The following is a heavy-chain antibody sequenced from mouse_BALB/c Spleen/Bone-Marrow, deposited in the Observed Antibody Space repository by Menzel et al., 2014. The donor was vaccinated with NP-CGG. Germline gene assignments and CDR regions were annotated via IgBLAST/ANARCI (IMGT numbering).Heavy chain of an antibody. CDR2: ILPGSGST. Sequence: VKLVESGAELMKPGASVKISCKATGYTFSSYWIEWVKQRPGHGLEWIGEILPGSGSTNYNEKFKGKATFTADTSSNPPYMQLSILTAEVSAVYYWARGGGRGGYWYFDVWGAGTTVTVSS. J-gene: IGHJ1*01. V-gene: IGHV1-9*01. CDR1: GYTFSSYW. CDR3: ARGGGRGGYWYFDV. D-gene: IGHD3-3*01.